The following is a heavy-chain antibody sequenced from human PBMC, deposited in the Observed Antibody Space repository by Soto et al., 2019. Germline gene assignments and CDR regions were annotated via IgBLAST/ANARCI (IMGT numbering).Heavy chain of an antibody. CDR1: GFIFSNCW. CDR2: INSDGSYT. Sequence: GGSLILSCVASGFIFSNCWMYWVRQAPGMGLVWVSHINSDGSYTTYADSVKGRFTISRDNAKNTLYLQMNSLRAEDTAVYYCAREPHIDTWIVEYFQQWGQGNLVTV. D-gene: IGHD2-21*01. V-gene: IGHV3-74*01. J-gene: IGHJ1*01. CDR3: AREPHIDTWIVEYFQQ.